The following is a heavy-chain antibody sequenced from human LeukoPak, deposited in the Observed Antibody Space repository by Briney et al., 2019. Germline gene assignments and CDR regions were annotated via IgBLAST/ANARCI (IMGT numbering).Heavy chain of an antibody. J-gene: IGHJ4*02. V-gene: IGHV1-69*13. CDR2: IIPIFGTA. CDR1: GGTFSSYA. D-gene: IGHD4-11*01. CDR3: ARRVMTTVTTIVDY. Sequence: SVKVSCTASGGTFSSYAISWVRQAPGQGLEWMGGIIPIFGTANYAQKFQGRVTITADESTSTAYMELSSLRSEDTAVYYCARRVMTTVTTIVDYWGQGTLVTVSS.